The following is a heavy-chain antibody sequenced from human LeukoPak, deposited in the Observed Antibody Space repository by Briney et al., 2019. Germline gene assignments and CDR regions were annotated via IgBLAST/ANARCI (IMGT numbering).Heavy chain of an antibody. CDR2: INHSGST. J-gene: IGHJ4*02. CDR1: GGSISSSSYY. Sequence: SETLSLTCTVSGGSISSSSYYWGWIRQPPGKGLEWIGEINHSGSTNYNPSLKSRVTISVDTSKNQFSLKLSSVTAADTAVYYCARHRTSRCADYWGQGTLVTVSS. CDR3: ARHRTSRCADY. V-gene: IGHV4-39*01.